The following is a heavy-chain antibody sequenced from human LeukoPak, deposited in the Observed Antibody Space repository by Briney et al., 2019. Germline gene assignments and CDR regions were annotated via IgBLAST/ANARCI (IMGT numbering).Heavy chain of an antibody. CDR2: IYYSGSS. CDR1: GGSISGYH. Sequence: PSETLSLTCNVSGGSISGYHWSWIRQPPGKGLEWLGYIYYSGSSNYNPSLKSRVTISVDTSKNQFSLKLSSVTAADTAVYYCAHPGGYSYGTGDPDYWGQGTLVTVSS. V-gene: IGHV4-59*08. D-gene: IGHD5-18*01. J-gene: IGHJ4*02. CDR3: AHPGGYSYGTGDPDY.